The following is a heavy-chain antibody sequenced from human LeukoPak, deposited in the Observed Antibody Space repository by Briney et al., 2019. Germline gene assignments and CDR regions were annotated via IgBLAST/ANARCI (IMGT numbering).Heavy chain of an antibody. Sequence: SETLSLTCAVSGYSISSGYYWGWIRQPPGKGLEWIGSIYHSGSTYYNPSLKSRITISVDTSKNQFSLKLSSVTAADTAVYYCARHVFWGYCSGGSCFGGFDPWGQGTLVTVSS. CDR1: GYSISSGYY. CDR3: ARHVFWGYCSGGSCFGGFDP. CDR2: IYHSGST. J-gene: IGHJ5*02. D-gene: IGHD2-15*01. V-gene: IGHV4-38-2*01.